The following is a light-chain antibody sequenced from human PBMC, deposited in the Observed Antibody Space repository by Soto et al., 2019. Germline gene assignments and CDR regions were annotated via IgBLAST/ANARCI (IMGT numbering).Light chain of an antibody. V-gene: IGKV1-5*01. CDR2: DVS. CDR3: QQYNTFWT. Sequence: DIQMTQSPSTLSASVRDRVTITCRASQIISSWLAWYQQKPGKAPKLLIYDVSSFESGVPSRFSGSGSGTEFTLTISSLQPDDSATYYCQQYNTFWTFGQGTKV. CDR1: QIISSW. J-gene: IGKJ1*01.